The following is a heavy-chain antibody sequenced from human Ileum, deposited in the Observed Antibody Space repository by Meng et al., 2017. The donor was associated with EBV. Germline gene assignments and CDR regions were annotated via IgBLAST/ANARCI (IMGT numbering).Heavy chain of an antibody. J-gene: IGHJ4*02. V-gene: IGHV1-18*01. D-gene: IGHD1-26*01. Sequence: VQSGTKCKKPGASVKAACSASGYTFRNYGISWLRQAPGQGLEWMGWISAYNGNTNYAQNLQGRATMTTDTSTGTAYMEVRSLRSDDTAVYYCARAGNGGSYYFTYWGQGTLVTVSS. CDR3: ARAGNGGSYYFTY. CDR1: GYTFRNYG. CDR2: ISAYNGNT.